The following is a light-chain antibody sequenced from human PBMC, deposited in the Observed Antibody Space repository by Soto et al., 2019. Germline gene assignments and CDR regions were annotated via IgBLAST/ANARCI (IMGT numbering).Light chain of an antibody. Sequence: APGQTARITCGGNNLGSKSVHWYQQKPGQAPVLVIYYDSDRPSGIPERFSGSNSGNTATLTISRVEAGDEADYYCQVWDSSSDHPDYVFGTGTKVTVL. J-gene: IGLJ1*01. CDR2: YDS. V-gene: IGLV3-21*04. CDR1: NLGSKS. CDR3: QVWDSSSDHPDYV.